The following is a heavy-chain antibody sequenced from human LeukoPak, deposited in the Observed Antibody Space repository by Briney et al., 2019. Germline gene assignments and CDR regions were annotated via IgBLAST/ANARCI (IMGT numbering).Heavy chain of an antibody. D-gene: IGHD6-6*01. CDR2: INPNSGGT. J-gene: IGHJ3*02. CDR1: GYTFTGYY. V-gene: IGHV1-2*02. Sequence: ASVKVSCKASGYTFTGYYMHWVRQAPGQGLEWMGWINPNSGGTNYAQKFQGRVTMTRDTSISTAYMELSRLRSDDTAVYYCARDSSSVDAFDIWGQGTMVTASS. CDR3: ARDSSSVDAFDI.